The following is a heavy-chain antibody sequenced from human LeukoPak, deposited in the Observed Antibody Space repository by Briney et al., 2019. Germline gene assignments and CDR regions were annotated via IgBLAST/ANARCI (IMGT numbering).Heavy chain of an antibody. V-gene: IGHV3-23*01. Sequence: PGGSLRLSCAVSGFTLTNYAMSWVRQAPGKGLEWVSTISGSGGSTYYADSVKGRFTISRDNSKDTLYLQMNSLRVEDTAVYYCAKGDSSTWYEGRLDNWGQGTLVTVSS. J-gene: IGHJ4*02. CDR1: GFTLTNYA. D-gene: IGHD6-13*01. CDR3: AKGDSSTWYEGRLDN. CDR2: ISGSGGST.